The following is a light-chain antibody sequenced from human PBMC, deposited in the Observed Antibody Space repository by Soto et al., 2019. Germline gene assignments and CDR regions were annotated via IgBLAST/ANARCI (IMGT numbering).Light chain of an antibody. V-gene: IGLV2-14*01. CDR1: YKY. CDR3: SSYTSSSPPYV. J-gene: IGLJ1*01. CDR2: EVS. Sequence: YKYVSWYQQHPGKAPKLMIYEVSNRPSGVSNPFSGSKSGNTASLTISGLQAEDEADFYCSSYTSSSPPYVFETGTKVTVL.